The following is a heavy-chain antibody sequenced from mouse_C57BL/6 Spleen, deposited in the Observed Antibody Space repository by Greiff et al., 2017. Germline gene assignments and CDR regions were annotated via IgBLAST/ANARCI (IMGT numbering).Heavy chain of an antibody. V-gene: IGHV1-18*01. D-gene: IGHD1-1*01. J-gene: IGHJ4*01. CDR2: INPNNGGT. Sequence: EVQLQQSGPELVKPGASVKIPCKASGYTFTDYNMDWVKQSHGKSLEWIGDINPNNGGTIYNQKFKGKATLTVDKSSSTAYMELRSLTSEDTAVYYCARIPQTTPYGYAMDYWGQGTSVTVSS. CDR1: GYTFTDYN. CDR3: ARIPQTTPYGYAMDY.